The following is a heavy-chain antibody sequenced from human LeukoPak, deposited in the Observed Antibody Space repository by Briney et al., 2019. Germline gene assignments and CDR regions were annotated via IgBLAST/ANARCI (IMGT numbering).Heavy chain of an antibody. CDR2: IYIDGGT. CDR1: GFTVSSKY. CDR3: ARGHYSNRL. Sequence: GGSLRLSCAASGFTVSSKYMSWVRQAPGRGLEWVSVIYIDGGTYYADSVKGRFTISRDNSKNTLLLQMNSLRAEDTAVYYCARGHYSNRLGGQGTLVTVSS. D-gene: IGHD2-2*01. J-gene: IGHJ4*02. V-gene: IGHV3-66*01.